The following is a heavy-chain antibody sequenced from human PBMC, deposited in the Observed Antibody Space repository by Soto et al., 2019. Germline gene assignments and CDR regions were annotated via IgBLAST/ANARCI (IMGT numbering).Heavy chain of an antibody. CDR1: GFTFSSYG. V-gene: IGHV3-30*18. D-gene: IGHD5-18*01. J-gene: IGHJ4*02. Sequence: GGSLRLSCAASGFTFSSYGMHWVRQAPGKGLEWVAVISYDGSNKYYADSVKGRFTISRDNSKNTLYLQMNSLRAEDTAVYYCAKVAISPNSYGYDDYWGQGTLVTVSS. CDR3: AKVAISPNSYGYDDY. CDR2: ISYDGSNK.